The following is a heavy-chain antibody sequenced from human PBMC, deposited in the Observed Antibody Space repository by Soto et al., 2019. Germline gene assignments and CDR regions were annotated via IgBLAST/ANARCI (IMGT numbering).Heavy chain of an antibody. Sequence: QVQLVESGGGLVKPGGSLRLSCAASGFTFSDYYMSWIRQAPARGLGWVSFISGSGTTRYYADSVRGRFTISRDNAKNSVYLQMDSPRAEDTAVYYCATDWGTGVVPAAYSWGQGTLVSVSS. CDR2: ISGSGTTR. CDR3: ATDWGTGVVPAAYS. CDR1: GFTFSDYY. J-gene: IGHJ4*02. D-gene: IGHD2-2*01. V-gene: IGHV3-11*01.